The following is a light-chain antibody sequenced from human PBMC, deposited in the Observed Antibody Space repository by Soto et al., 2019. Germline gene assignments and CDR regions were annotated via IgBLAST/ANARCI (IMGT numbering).Light chain of an antibody. CDR3: SSYTTTSTKV. CDR1: SSDVGGYDY. CDR2: EVS. J-gene: IGLJ2*01. Sequence: QSVLTQPASVSGSPGQSITLSCTGTSSDVGGYDYVSWYQHHPGKAPKLMIYEVSNRPSGISNRFSGSKSGNTASLTISGLQAEDEADYYCSSYTTTSTKVFGGGTQLTVL. V-gene: IGLV2-14*01.